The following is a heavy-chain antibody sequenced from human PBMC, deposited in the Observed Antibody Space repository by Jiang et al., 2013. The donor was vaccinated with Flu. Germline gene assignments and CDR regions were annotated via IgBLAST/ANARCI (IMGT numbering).Heavy chain of an antibody. CDR3: ARDIAQYSYGYGHIDY. V-gene: IGHV4-31*03. CDR2: IYYSGST. Sequence: GLVKPSQTLSLTCTVSGGSISSGGYYWNWIRQHPGKGLEWIGYIYYSGSTYYNPSLKSRVTISVDTSKNQFSLKLSSVTAADTAVYYCARDIAQYSYGYGHIDYWGQGTLVTVSS. D-gene: IGHD5-18*01. CDR1: GGSISSGGYY. J-gene: IGHJ4*02.